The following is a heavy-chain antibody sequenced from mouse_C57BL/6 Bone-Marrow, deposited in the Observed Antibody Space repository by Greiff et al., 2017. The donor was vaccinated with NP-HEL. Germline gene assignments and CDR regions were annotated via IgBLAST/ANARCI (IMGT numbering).Heavy chain of an antibody. J-gene: IGHJ4*01. Sequence: EVKLVESGGGLVQPKGSLKLSCAASGFSFNTYAMNWVRQAPGKGLEWVARIRSKSNNYATYYADSVKDRFTISRDDSESMLYLQMNNLKTEDTAMYYCVRSKLGYAMDYWGQGTSVTVSS. D-gene: IGHD4-1*01. CDR1: GFSFNTYA. CDR2: IRSKSNNYAT. CDR3: VRSKLGYAMDY. V-gene: IGHV10-1*01.